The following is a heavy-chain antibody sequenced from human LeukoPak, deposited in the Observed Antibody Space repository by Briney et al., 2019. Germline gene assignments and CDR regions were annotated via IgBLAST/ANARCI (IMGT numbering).Heavy chain of an antibody. CDR2: INPNSGGT. V-gene: IGHV1-2*02. D-gene: IGHD3-10*01. CDR1: GYTFTGYY. J-gene: IGHJ4*02. CDR3: ARGGVGWFGELSFDY. Sequence: ASVKVSCKASGYTFTGYYMHWVRQAPGQGLEWMGWINPNSGGTNYAQKLQGRVTMTTDTSTSTAYMELRSLRSDDTAVYYCARGGVGWFGELSFDYWGQGTLVTVSS.